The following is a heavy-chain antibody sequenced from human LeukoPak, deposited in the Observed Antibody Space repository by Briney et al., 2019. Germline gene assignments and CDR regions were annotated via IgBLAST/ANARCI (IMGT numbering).Heavy chain of an antibody. J-gene: IGHJ6*03. CDR3: ARRWNYGRNYYIDV. D-gene: IGHD1-7*01. Sequence: PSATLSLTCAVSGGSFSNYYWNWIRQTPGKGLEWLGEINDRGRANYNPPLMSRVTVSVDTSKDQFSLRLTSVTATDSAIYYCARRWNYGRNYYIDVWGKGATVSVSS. CDR2: INDRGRA. V-gene: IGHV4-34*01. CDR1: GGSFSNYY.